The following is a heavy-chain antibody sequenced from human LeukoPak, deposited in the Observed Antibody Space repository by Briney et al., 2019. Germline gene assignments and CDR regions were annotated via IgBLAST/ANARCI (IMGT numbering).Heavy chain of an antibody. Sequence: PGGSLRLSCAASGFTFSSYGMSWVRQAPGKGLEWVSAISGSGGSTYYADSVKGRFIISRDNAKDSLYLQMNSLRAEDTAVYYCAKDLYYYDSSGTLFDYWGQGTLVTVSS. D-gene: IGHD3-22*01. CDR3: AKDLYYYDSSGTLFDY. CDR2: ISGSGGST. J-gene: IGHJ4*02. V-gene: IGHV3-23*01. CDR1: GFTFSSYG.